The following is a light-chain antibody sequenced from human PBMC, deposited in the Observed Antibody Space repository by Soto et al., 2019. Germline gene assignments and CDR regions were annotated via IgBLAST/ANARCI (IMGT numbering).Light chain of an antibody. J-gene: IGKJ1*01. CDR1: QSISSW. Sequence: DIQMTQSPSTLSASVGDRVTITCRACQSISSWLAWYQQKPGKAPKLLIYDASSLESGVPSRFSGSGSGTEFTLTISSLQPDDFAPYYCQQYNSYSWTFGQGTKV. CDR3: QQYNSYSWT. CDR2: DAS. V-gene: IGKV1-5*01.